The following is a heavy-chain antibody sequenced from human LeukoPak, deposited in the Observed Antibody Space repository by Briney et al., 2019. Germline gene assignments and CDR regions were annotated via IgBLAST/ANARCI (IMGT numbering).Heavy chain of an antibody. V-gene: IGHV4-59*01. D-gene: IGHD2-15*01. Sequence: SETLSLTCTVSGGSINSYYWSWIRQPPGKGLERIGYIHYSGSTNYNPSLKSRVTISVDTSKNEFSLKVRSVTAADTAVYYCARTTEGYCHGSTCYYYYYYMNVWGKGTTVTVSS. CDR3: ARTTEGYCHGSTCYYYYYYMNV. CDR1: GGSINSYY. J-gene: IGHJ6*03. CDR2: IHYSGST.